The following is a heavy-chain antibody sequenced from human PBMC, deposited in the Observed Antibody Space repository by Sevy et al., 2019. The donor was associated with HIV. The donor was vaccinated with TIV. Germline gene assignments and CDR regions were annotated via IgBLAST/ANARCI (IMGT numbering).Heavy chain of an antibody. V-gene: IGHV3-30*04. CDR2: ISYDGSNK. CDR3: ARGIADQLFYFDF. Sequence: GGSLRLSCAASGFTFSNYAMHWVRQAPGMGLEWVAVISYDGSNKYYADSVEGRFTISRDNSKNTLYLQMNSLRAEDTAVYYCARGIADQLFYFDFWGQGTLVTVSS. J-gene: IGHJ4*02. CDR1: GFTFSNYA. D-gene: IGHD6-13*01.